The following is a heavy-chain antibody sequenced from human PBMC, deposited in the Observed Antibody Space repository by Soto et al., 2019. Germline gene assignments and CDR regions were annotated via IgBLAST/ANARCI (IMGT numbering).Heavy chain of an antibody. D-gene: IGHD3-10*01. CDR3: ARSPMNRGVIGAFDP. CDR2: INAGKGDT. V-gene: IGHV1-3*01. Sequence: ASVKVSCKASGYIFINYAIHWVRQAPGQRLEWMGWINAGKGDTIYSQKFQDRITINRDTSASTAYMELGRLRPEDTAVYYCARSPMNRGVIGAFDPWG. J-gene: IGHJ5*02. CDR1: GYIFINYA.